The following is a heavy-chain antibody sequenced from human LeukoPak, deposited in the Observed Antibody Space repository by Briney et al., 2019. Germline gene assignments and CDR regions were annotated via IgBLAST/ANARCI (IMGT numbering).Heavy chain of an antibody. CDR2: IYYSGST. D-gene: IGHD3-16*01. CDR1: GVSISSYY. J-gene: IGHJ6*03. CDR3: ARETSQKGAHYMDV. V-gene: IGHV4-59*01. Sequence: SETLSLTCTVSGVSISSYYWSWIRQPPGKGLEWIGYIYYSGSTNHNPSLKSRVTISVDTSKNQFSLKLSSVTAADTAVYYCARETSQKGAHYMDVWGKGTTVTISS.